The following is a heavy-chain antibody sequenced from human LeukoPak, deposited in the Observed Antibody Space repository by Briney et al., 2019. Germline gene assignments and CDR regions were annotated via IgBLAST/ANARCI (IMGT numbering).Heavy chain of an antibody. J-gene: IGHJ4*02. CDR3: ARRAGNYDYVWGSYDY. V-gene: IGHV4-38-2*01. CDR1: GYSISSGYY. D-gene: IGHD3-16*01. CDR2: IYHSGST. Sequence: PSETLSLTCAVSGYSISSGYYWGWIRQPPGKGLEWIGSIYHSGSTYYNPSLKSRVTISVDTSKNQFSLKLSSVTAADTAVYYCARRAGNYDYVWGSYDYWGQGTLVTVSS.